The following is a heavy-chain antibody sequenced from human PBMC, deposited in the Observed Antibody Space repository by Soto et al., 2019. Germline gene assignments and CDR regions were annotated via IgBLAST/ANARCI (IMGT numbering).Heavy chain of an antibody. CDR3: ASLPYCSSTSCYARNYYYYMDV. CDR2: ISSSSGTI. Sequence: GGSLRLSCAASGFTFSSYSMNWVRQAPGKGLEWVSYISSSSGTIYYADSVKGRFTISRDNAKNSLYLQMNSLRDEDTAVYYCASLPYCSSTSCYARNYYYYMDVWGKGTTVTVSS. D-gene: IGHD2-2*01. V-gene: IGHV3-48*02. CDR1: GFTFSSYS. J-gene: IGHJ6*03.